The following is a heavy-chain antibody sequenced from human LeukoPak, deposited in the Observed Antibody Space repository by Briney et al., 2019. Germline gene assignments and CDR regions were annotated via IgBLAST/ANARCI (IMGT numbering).Heavy chain of an antibody. Sequence: PSETLSLTCTVSGGSISGYYWSWIRQPPGKGLEWIGYIYYSGSTNYNPSLKSRVTISVDTSKNQFSLKLSSVTAADTAVYYCARGDCSSTSCYTRRYWFDHWGQGTLVTVSS. CDR3: ARGDCSSTSCYTRRYWFDH. CDR1: GGSISGYY. V-gene: IGHV4-59*01. J-gene: IGHJ5*02. D-gene: IGHD2-2*02. CDR2: IYYSGST.